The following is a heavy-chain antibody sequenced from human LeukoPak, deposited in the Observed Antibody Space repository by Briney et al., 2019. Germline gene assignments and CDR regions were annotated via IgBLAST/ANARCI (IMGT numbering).Heavy chain of an antibody. Sequence: ASVKVSCKASGYTFTGYYMHWVRQAPGQGLEWMGWINPNSGGTNYAQKFQARVTMTRDTSISTAYMELSRLRSDDTAVYYCARDWGHSDAFDIWGQGTMVTVSS. J-gene: IGHJ3*02. CDR3: ARDWGHSDAFDI. D-gene: IGHD3-16*01. V-gene: IGHV1-2*02. CDR2: INPNSGGT. CDR1: GYTFTGYY.